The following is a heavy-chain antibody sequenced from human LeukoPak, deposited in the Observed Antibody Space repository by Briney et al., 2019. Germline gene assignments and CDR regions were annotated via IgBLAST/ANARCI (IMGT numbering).Heavy chain of an antibody. CDR3: ARGIATGVDFFDP. CDR2: IKHDGSDQ. Sequence: GGSLRLSCVASGFTFSNYWLTWVRQAPGKGLEWVANIKHDGSDQYYLDSVKGRFTISRDNAKNSLYLQMNSLRAEDTAVYYCARGIATGVDFFDPWGQGTLLTVSS. D-gene: IGHD6-13*01. J-gene: IGHJ5*02. V-gene: IGHV3-7*01. CDR1: GFTFSNYW.